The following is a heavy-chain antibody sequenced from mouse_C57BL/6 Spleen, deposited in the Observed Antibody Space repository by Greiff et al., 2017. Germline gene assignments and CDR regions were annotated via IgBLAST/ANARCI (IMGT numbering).Heavy chain of an antibody. D-gene: IGHD2-4*01. CDR3: ARGYYEYDRAMDY. J-gene: IGHJ4*01. Sequence: QVQLQQSGAELVKPGASVKMSCKASGYTFTSYWITWVKQRPGQGLEWIGDIYPGSGSTNYNEKFKSKATLTVDTSSSTAYMQLSSLTSEDSAVYYCARGYYEYDRAMDYWGQGTSVTVSS. V-gene: IGHV1-55*01. CDR1: GYTFTSYW. CDR2: IYPGSGST.